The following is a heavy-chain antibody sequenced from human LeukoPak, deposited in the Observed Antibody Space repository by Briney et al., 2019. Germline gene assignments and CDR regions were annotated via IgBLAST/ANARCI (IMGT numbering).Heavy chain of an antibody. CDR2: IIPIFGTA. J-gene: IGHJ3*02. CDR1: GGTFSSYA. Sequence: GSSVKVSCKASGGTFSSYAISWARQAPGQGLEWMGGIIPIFGTANYAQKFQGRVTITADESTSTAYMELSSLRSEDTAVYYCARPDSGSYQGSGAFDIWGQGTMVTVSS. CDR3: ARPDSGSYQGSGAFDI. V-gene: IGHV1-69*01. D-gene: IGHD1-26*01.